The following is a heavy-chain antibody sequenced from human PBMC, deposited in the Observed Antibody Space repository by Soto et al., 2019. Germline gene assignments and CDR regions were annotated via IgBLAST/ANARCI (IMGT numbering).Heavy chain of an antibody. CDR2: IIPIFGTA. Sequence: SVKVSCKASGGTFSSYAISWVRQAPGQGLEWMGGIIPIFGTANYAQKFQGRFTISRDKSKNTLYLHMSSLRVDDTAMYYCVAEQSIKARPDCWGQGTLVTVSS. CDR1: GGTFSSYA. J-gene: IGHJ4*02. V-gene: IGHV1-69*05. CDR3: VAEQSIKARPDC. D-gene: IGHD6-6*01.